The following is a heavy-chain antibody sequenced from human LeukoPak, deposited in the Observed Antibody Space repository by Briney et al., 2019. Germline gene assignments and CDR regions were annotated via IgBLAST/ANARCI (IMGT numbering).Heavy chain of an antibody. CDR3: ARVRSPRPHKAFDP. V-gene: IGHV1-8*03. CDR1: GYTFTGYY. CDR2: MNPNSGNT. Sequence: ASVKVSCKASGYTFTGYYMHWVRQATGQGLEWMGWMNPNSGNTGYAQKFQGRVTITRNTSISTAYMELSSLRSEDTAVYYCARVRSPRPHKAFDPWGQGTLVTVSS. J-gene: IGHJ5*02.